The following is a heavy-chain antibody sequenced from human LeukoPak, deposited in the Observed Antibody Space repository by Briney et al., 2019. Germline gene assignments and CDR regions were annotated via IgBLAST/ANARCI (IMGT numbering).Heavy chain of an antibody. V-gene: IGHV1-8*03. J-gene: IGHJ3*02. D-gene: IGHD3-3*01. CDR3: ARGDYDFWSGSHHDAFDI. Sequence: ASVKVSCKASGYTFTSYDINWVRQATGQGLEWMGWMNPNSGNTGYAQKFQGRVTITRNTSISTAYMELSSLRSEDTAVYYCARGDYDFWSGSHHDAFDIWGQGTMVTVSS. CDR1: GYTFTSYD. CDR2: MNPNSGNT.